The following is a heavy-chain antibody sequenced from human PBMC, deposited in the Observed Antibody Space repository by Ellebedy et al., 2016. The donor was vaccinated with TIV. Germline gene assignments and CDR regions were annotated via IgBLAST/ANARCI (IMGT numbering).Heavy chain of an antibody. V-gene: IGHV3-73*01. Sequence: PGGSLRLSCAVSGFSLSGSTVNWVRRTPGRGLEWVGRISTKAETYATAYAVSVKGSFIISRDDSQNTAKLQMNSLRTEDTAVYYCSNSEYGDTGMAYWGQGTLVTVSS. CDR3: SNSEYGDTGMAY. CDR1: GFSLSGST. CDR2: ISTKAETYAT. D-gene: IGHD4/OR15-4a*01. J-gene: IGHJ4*02.